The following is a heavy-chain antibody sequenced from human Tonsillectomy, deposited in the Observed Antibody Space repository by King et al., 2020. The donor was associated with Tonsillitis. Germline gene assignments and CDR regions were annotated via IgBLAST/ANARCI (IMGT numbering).Heavy chain of an antibody. CDR1: GFTFSNYP. Sequence: VQLVESGGGVVQPGKSLRLSCVASGFTFSNYPIHWVRQAPGKGLEWVAVISYDGSYEYYADSVKGRFTISRDNSKNTVYLQMNSLRGEDTGVYYCARDGPLGAKDYFDYWGQGTLVTVSS. V-gene: IGHV3-30-3*01. D-gene: IGHD1-26*01. CDR2: ISYDGSYE. J-gene: IGHJ4*02. CDR3: ARDGPLGAKDYFDY.